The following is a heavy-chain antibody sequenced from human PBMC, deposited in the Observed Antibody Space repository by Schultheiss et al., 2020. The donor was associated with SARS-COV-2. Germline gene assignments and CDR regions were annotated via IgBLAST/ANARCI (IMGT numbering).Heavy chain of an antibody. CDR1: GGSIRSYY. CDR3: AREIDRIAFDS. D-gene: IGHD2/OR15-2a*01. CDR2: IYTSGNT. J-gene: IGHJ4*02. Sequence: SETLSLTCSVSGGSIRSYYWSWIRQPPGKGLEWIGRIYTSGNTNYNPSLKSRVTMSVDTSKNQFSLRLTSVTAADTAVYYCAREIDRIAFDSWGQGTLVTVSS. V-gene: IGHV4-4*07.